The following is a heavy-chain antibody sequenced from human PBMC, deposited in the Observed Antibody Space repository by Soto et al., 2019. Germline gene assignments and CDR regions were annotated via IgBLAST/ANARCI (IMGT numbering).Heavy chain of an antibody. D-gene: IGHD3-3*01. CDR3: AKDRAFWTGSGIDY. CDR2: LSGSGDNT. Sequence: PGGSLRLSCAASGFIFSGYAMSWVRQAPGKGLEWVSTLSGSGDNTYYADSLKGRFTISRDTSKNTLYLQMNSLRAEDTAVYFCAKDRAFWTGSGIDYWGQGTLVTVSS. J-gene: IGHJ4*02. CDR1: GFIFSGYA. V-gene: IGHV3-23*01.